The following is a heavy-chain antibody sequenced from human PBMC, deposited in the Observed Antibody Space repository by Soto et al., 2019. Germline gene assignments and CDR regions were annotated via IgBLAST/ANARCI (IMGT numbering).Heavy chain of an antibody. D-gene: IGHD2-2*01. CDR2: ISWNSGSI. J-gene: IGHJ6*02. V-gene: IGHV3-9*01. Sequence: EVQLVESGGGLVQPGGSLRLSCAASGFSFDEYAMHWVRQGPGKGLERVSSISWNSGSIDYADSVKGRFTISRDNAMNSLYLQMNSLRAEDTALYYCAKLGYCGSTTCYEYYYYGMDVWGQGTTVTVSS. CDR3: AKLGYCGSTTCYEYYYYGMDV. CDR1: GFSFDEYA.